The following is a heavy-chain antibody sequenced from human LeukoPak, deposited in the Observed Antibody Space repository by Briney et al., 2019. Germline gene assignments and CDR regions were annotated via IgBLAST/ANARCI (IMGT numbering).Heavy chain of an antibody. CDR1: GFTFSSYW. CDR3: ARETVAGQTSDFDY. J-gene: IGHJ4*02. V-gene: IGHV3-7*01. CDR2: IKQDGSEK. D-gene: IGHD6-19*01. Sequence: GGSLRLSCAASGFTFSSYWMSWVRQAPGKGLEWVANIKQDGSEKYYVDSVKGRFTISRDNAKNSLYPQMNSLRAEDTAVYYCARETVAGQTSDFDYWGQGTLVTVSS.